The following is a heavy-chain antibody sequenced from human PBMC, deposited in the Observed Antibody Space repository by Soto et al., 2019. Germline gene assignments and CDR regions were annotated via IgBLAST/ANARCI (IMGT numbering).Heavy chain of an antibody. J-gene: IGHJ6*02. D-gene: IGHD1-26*01. Sequence: GESLKISCNGSGYSFTSYWIGWVRQMPGKGLEWMGIIYPGDSDTRYSPSFQGQVTISADKSISTAYLQWSSLKASDTAMYYCARRQYIVGAPGYGMDVWGQGTTVTVSS. V-gene: IGHV5-51*01. CDR1: GYSFTSYW. CDR3: ARRQYIVGAPGYGMDV. CDR2: IYPGDSDT.